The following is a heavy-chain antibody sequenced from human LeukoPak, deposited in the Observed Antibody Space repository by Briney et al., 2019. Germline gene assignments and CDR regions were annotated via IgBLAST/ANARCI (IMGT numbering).Heavy chain of an antibody. Sequence: GGSLRLSCVASGFTFSTYWMAWVRQAPGRGLEWVANIKEDESAKHQADSMKGRFTIFRDNAQNSVYLQMSSLRGEDTAVYYCARDVGGSLDYWGQGTLVTVSS. CDR3: ARDVGGSLDY. V-gene: IGHV3-7*01. D-gene: IGHD1-26*01. J-gene: IGHJ4*02. CDR2: IKEDESAK. CDR1: GFTFSTYW.